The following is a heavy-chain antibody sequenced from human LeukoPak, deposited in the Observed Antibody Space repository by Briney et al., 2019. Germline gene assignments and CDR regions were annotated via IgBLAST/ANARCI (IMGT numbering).Heavy chain of an antibody. J-gene: IGHJ4*02. CDR2: ISYDGSNK. D-gene: IGHD6-6*01. Sequence: GGSLRLSCAASGFTFSSYAMSWVRQAPGKGLEWVAVISYDGSNKYYADSVKGRFTISRDNSKNTLYLQMSSLRAEDTAVYYCARDIAARRLDYWGQGTLVTVSS. CDR3: ARDIAARRLDY. V-gene: IGHV3-30*03. CDR1: GFTFSSYA.